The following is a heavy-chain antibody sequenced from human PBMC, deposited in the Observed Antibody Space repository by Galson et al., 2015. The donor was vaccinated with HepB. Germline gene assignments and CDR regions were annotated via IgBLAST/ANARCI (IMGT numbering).Heavy chain of an antibody. CDR2: IYSGGST. CDR3: ARVAHDSATRTDYRFDY. D-gene: IGHD3-3*01. Sequence: SLRLSCAASGFTVSSNYMSWVRQAPGKGLEWVSLIYSGGSTYYADSVKGRFTISRDNSKNMLYLQMNGLRAEDTAVYYCARVAHDSATRTDYRFDYWGQGTLVTVSS. V-gene: IGHV3-53*01. CDR1: GFTVSSNY. J-gene: IGHJ4*02.